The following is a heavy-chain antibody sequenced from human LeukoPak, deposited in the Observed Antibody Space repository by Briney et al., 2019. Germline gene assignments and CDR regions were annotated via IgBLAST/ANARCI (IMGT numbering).Heavy chain of an antibody. J-gene: IGHJ3*02. CDR3: ARSIAGTTPGAFDI. CDR1: GYTFTSYG. CDR2: ISAYNGNT. Sequence: GASVKVSCKASGYTFTSYGISWVRQAPGQGLEWMGLISAYNGNTNYAQKLQGRVTMTTDTSTSTAYMELRSLRSDDTGVYYCARSIAGTTPGAFDIWGQGTMVTVSS. V-gene: IGHV1-18*01. D-gene: IGHD1-7*01.